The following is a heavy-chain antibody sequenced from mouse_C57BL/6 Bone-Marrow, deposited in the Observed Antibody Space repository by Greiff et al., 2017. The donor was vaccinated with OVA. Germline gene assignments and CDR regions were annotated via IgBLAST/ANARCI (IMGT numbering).Heavy chain of an antibody. V-gene: IGHV5-9*01. J-gene: IGHJ2*01. D-gene: IGHD2-5*01. CDR3: ARHGSNSDY. CDR2: ISGGGGNT. Sequence: EVHLVESGGGLVKPGGSLKLSCAASGFTFSSYTMSWVRQTPEKRLEWVATISGGGGNTYYPDSVKGRFTISRDNAKNTLYLQMSSLRSEDTALYYCARHGSNSDYWGQGTTLTVSS. CDR1: GFTFSSYT.